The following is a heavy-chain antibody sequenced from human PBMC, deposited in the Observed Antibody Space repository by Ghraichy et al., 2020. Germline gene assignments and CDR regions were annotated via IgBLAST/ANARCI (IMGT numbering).Heavy chain of an antibody. V-gene: IGHV1-18*01. CDR3: ATGDYTGSGSLFDAFDI. Sequence: APVKVSCKTSGYTFINSAMSWVRQAPGQGLEWMGWISAYTGNTNYAQKFQGRVTMTTDTPTSTAYMELRSLRSDDTAVYYCATGDYTGSGSLFDAFDIWGQGTMVSVS. CDR2: ISAYTGNT. CDR1: GYTFINSA. D-gene: IGHD3-10*01. J-gene: IGHJ3*02.